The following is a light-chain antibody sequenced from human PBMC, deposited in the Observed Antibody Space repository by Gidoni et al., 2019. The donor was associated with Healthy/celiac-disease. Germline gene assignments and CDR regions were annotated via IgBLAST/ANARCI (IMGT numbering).Light chain of an antibody. CDR2: DGS. CDR3: SSYTSSSTLGYV. V-gene: IGLV2-14*01. Sequence: QSALTQPASVSGSPGQSITISCTGTSSDVGGYNYVSWYQQHPGKAPKLMIYDGSNRPSGVSNRFSGSKSGNTASLTISGLQAEDEADYYCSSYTSSSTLGYVFGTGTKVTVL. CDR1: SSDVGGYNY. J-gene: IGLJ1*01.